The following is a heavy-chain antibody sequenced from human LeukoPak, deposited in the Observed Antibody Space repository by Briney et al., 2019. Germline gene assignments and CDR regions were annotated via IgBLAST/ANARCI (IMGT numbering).Heavy chain of an antibody. V-gene: IGHV3-23*01. CDR2: ISGSGGST. D-gene: IGHD2-15*01. CDR3: AKTPRYCSGGSCYGGCFDY. J-gene: IGHJ4*02. CDR1: GFTFSSYA. Sequence: GGSLRLSCAASGFTFSSYAMSWVRQAPGKGLEWVSAISGSGGSTYYADSVKGRFTISRDNSKNTLYLQMNSLRAEDTAVYYCAKTPRYCSGGSCYGGCFDYWGQGTLVTVSS.